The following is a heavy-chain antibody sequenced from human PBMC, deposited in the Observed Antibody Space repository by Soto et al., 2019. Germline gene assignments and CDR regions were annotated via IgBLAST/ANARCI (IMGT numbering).Heavy chain of an antibody. CDR3: ARDPLWGTAMVLWYFDL. CDR2: ISYDGSNK. J-gene: IGHJ2*01. D-gene: IGHD5-18*01. V-gene: IGHV3-30-3*01. CDR1: GFTFSSYA. Sequence: QVPLVESGGGVVQPGRSLRLSCAASGFTFSSYAMHWVRQAPGKGLEWVAVISYDGSNKYYADSVKGRFTISRDNSLNXXYLQMNSLRAEDTAVYYCARDPLWGTAMVLWYFDLWGRGTLVTVSS.